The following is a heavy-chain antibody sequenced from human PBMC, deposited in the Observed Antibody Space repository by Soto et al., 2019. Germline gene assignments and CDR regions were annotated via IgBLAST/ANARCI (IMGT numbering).Heavy chain of an antibody. CDR3: ARDHTMLYKDTPGGFDP. CDR1: GFTFSSYS. V-gene: IGHV3-21*01. CDR2: ISSSSSYI. Sequence: GGSLRLSCAASGFTFSSYSMNWVRQAPGKGLEWVSSISSSSSYIYYADSVKGRFTISRDNAKNSLYLQMNSLRAEDTAVYYCARDHTMLYKDTPGGFDPWGQGTLVNVSS. J-gene: IGHJ5*02. D-gene: IGHD2-8*01.